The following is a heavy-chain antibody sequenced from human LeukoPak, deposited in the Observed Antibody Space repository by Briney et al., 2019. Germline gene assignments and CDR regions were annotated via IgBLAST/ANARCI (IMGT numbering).Heavy chain of an antibody. V-gene: IGHV4-59*08. CDR3: ARHKNNDVGSCYYNSCAFDI. CDR2: IYSSGNT. CDR1: GGSISSYY. J-gene: IGHJ3*02. D-gene: IGHD3-22*01. Sequence: SETLSLTCTVSGGSISSYYGSWIRQPPGKGLEWIGSIYSSGNTNYNPSLKSRVTISVDTTKNQFSLKLSSVTAADPAVYYCARHKNNDVGSCYYNSCAFDIWGQGTMVTVSS.